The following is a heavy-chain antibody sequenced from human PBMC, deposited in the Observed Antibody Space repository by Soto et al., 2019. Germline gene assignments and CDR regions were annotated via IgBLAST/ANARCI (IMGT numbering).Heavy chain of an antibody. V-gene: IGHV1-69*13. J-gene: IGHJ4*02. D-gene: IGHD3-22*01. CDR2: IIPIFGTA. CDR1: GGTFSSYA. Sequence: ASVKVSCKASGGTFSSYAISWVRQAPGQGLEWTGGIIPIFGTANYAQKFQGRVTITADESTSTAYMELSSLRSEDTAVYYCARDRPYYDSSGYHTFDYWGQGTLVTVSS. CDR3: ARDRPYYDSSGYHTFDY.